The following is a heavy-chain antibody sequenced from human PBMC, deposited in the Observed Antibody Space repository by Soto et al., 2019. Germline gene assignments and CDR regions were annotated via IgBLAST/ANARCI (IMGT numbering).Heavy chain of an antibody. J-gene: IGHJ5*02. V-gene: IGHV3-33*01. CDR1: GFNFSNYG. CDR3: ASASGATVS. Sequence: QVQLVESGGGVVHPGRSLRLSCAASGFNFSNYGMQGVRQAPGKGLEWGAHIWYDGSNKYYADSVKGRFTISRDNSKNTLYLQMDSLRPDDTAVYYCASASGATVSWGQGTLVTV. D-gene: IGHD3-10*01. CDR2: IWYDGSNK.